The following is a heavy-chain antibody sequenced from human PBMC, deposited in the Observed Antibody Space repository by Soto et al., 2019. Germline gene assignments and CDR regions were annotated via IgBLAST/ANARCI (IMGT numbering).Heavy chain of an antibody. Sequence: TSETLSLTCTVSGGPLSSGGYYWRWIRQPPGKGLEWIGYFYYSGSTSHNPSLKSRVTISVDTSKNQFSLKLSSVTAADTAVYYCARGGWKLFDYWGQGTLVTVSS. CDR3: ARGGWKLFDY. J-gene: IGHJ4*02. D-gene: IGHD6-19*01. CDR1: GGPLSSGGYY. CDR2: FYYSGST. V-gene: IGHV4-61*08.